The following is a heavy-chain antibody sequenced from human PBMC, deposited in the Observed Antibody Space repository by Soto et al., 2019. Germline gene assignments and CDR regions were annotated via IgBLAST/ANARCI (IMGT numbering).Heavy chain of an antibody. CDR3: ARDLDASGSYYTDY. D-gene: IGHD3-10*01. J-gene: IGHJ4*02. V-gene: IGHV1-18*01. CDR1: GYTFTNFG. Sequence: ASVKVSCKAAGYTFTNFGVTWVRRAPGQGLGWMGWISAYTDTPNYAQGLQGRVTMTTDTSTSTAYMELRSLRSDDTAVYYCARDLDASGSYYTDYWGQGTLVTVSS. CDR2: ISAYTDTP.